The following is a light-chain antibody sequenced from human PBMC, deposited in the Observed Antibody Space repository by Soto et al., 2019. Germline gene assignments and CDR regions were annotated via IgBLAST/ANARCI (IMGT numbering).Light chain of an antibody. V-gene: IGKV1-39*01. J-gene: IGKJ1*01. CDR3: QQNYNSRWT. Sequence: DIQMTQSPSSLSASVGDRVTITCRASLPITTYLNWFQQKPGKAPKLLIYGASTLQTGVPSRLNGGGSGTDFTLTISSLQPEDFGTYYCQQNYNSRWTFGQGTEIEI. CDR2: GAS. CDR1: LPITTY.